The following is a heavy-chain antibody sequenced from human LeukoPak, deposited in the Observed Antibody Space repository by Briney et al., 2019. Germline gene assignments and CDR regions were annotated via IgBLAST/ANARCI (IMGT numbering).Heavy chain of an antibody. CDR2: IYYSGST. J-gene: IGHJ4*02. V-gene: IGHV4-59*01. D-gene: IGHD2-2*01. CDR1: GGSISSYC. CDR3: ARFGKGCSSTSCYVDY. Sequence: SETLSLTCTVSGGSISSYCWSWIRQPPGKGLEWIGYIYYSGSTDYNPSLKSRVSISVDTSENQFSLKLSSVTAADTAVYYCARFGKGCSSTSCYVDYWGQGTLVTVSS.